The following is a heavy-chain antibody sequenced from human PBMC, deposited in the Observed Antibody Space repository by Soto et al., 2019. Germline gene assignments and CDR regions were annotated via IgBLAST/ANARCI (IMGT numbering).Heavy chain of an antibody. D-gene: IGHD3-22*01. CDR2: IYPGDSDT. Sequence: PGESLKISCKGSGYNSANYWIGWVRQMPGKGLEWMGIIYPGDSDTRHSPSFQGQVTISADKSISTAYLQWSSLKASDTAMYYCARRNDYDGRGYYLDYWGQGTLVTVSP. CDR1: GYNSANYW. CDR3: ARRNDYDGRGYYLDY. V-gene: IGHV5-51*01. J-gene: IGHJ4*02.